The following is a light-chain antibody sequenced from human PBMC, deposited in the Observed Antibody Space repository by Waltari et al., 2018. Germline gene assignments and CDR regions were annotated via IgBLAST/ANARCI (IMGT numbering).Light chain of an antibody. CDR1: QSVSSSY. Sequence: EIVLTQSPGTLSLSPGERATLSCRASQSVSSSYLAWYQQKPGQAPRRLIYGASSRATGVPDRFSGSGSGTDFTLTISRLEPEDFAVYYCQQYVTSPLAFGQGTRLEIK. CDR3: QQYVTSPLA. CDR2: GAS. J-gene: IGKJ5*01. V-gene: IGKV3-20*01.